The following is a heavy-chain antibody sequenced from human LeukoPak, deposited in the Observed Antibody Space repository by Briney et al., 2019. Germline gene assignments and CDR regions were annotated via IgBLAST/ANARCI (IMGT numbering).Heavy chain of an antibody. CDR1: GFTFSSYA. V-gene: IGHV3-30*04. Sequence: PGRSLRLSCAASGFTFSSYAMHWVRQAPGKGLEWVAVISYDGSNKYYADSVKGRFTISRDNSKNTLYLQMNSLRAEDTAVYYCARIGSGSPLGYWGRGTLVTVSS. CDR2: ISYDGSNK. J-gene: IGHJ4*02. D-gene: IGHD3-10*01. CDR3: ARIGSGSPLGY.